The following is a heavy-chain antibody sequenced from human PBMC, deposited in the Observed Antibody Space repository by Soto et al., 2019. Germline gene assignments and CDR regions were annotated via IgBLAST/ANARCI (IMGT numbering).Heavy chain of an antibody. D-gene: IGHD3-9*01. Sequence: QITLKESGPTLVKPTQTLTLTCPFSGFSLNTRGVGVGWIRQPPGKALEWLALISWDGEKRYRPSLKTRLTVTKDTSENQVVLTMTNMDPVDTATYFCAQGRGDLLTGHYYFDFWGQGTLVTVSS. J-gene: IGHJ4*02. CDR3: AQGRGDLLTGHYYFDF. CDR1: GFSLNTRGVG. V-gene: IGHV2-5*02. CDR2: ISWDGEK.